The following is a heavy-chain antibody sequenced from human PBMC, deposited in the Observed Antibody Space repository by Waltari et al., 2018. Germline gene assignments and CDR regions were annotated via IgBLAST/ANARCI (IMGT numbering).Heavy chain of an antibody. CDR2: INPFGDST. CDR1: GYTFTNYY. J-gene: IGHJ3*02. D-gene: IGHD1-20*01. Sequence: QVQLVQSGAEVKKPGASVTVSCKASGYTFTNYYIHWVRPAAGQGLEWMGIINPFGDSTDHAQKFQGRVNLTRDTSTRTAYMELSSLRSEDTAVYYCAIREGITGYNAPDIWGQGTMVTVSS. V-gene: IGHV1-46*03. CDR3: AIREGITGYNAPDI.